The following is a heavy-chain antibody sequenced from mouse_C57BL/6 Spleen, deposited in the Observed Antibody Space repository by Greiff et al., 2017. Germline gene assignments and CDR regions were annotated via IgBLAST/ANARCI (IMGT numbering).Heavy chain of an antibody. J-gene: IGHJ3*01. CDR1: GFTFRSYA. D-gene: IGHD2-13*01. CDR3: ARDGGEPFAY. CDR2: ISDGGSYT. Sequence: DVKLVESGGGLVKPGGSLKLSCAASGFTFRSYAMSWVRQTPEKRLEWVATISDGGSYTYYPDNVKGRFTISRDNAKNNLYLQMSHLKSEDTAMYYCARDGGEPFAYWGQGTLVTVSA. V-gene: IGHV5-4*01.